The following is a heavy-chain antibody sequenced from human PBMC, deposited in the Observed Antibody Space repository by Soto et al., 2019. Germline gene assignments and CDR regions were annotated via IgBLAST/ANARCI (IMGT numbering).Heavy chain of an antibody. V-gene: IGHV3-23*01. CDR3: AKDLRSSKDSSGYYYHFDY. CDR1: GFTFSSYA. D-gene: IGHD3-22*01. CDR2: ISGSGGST. Sequence: LRLSCAASGFTFSSYAMSWVRQAPGKGLEWVSAISGSGGSTYYADSVKGRFTISRDNSKNTLYLQMNSLRAEDTAVYYCAKDLRSSKDSSGYYYHFDYWCPGTLVTVSS. J-gene: IGHJ4*02.